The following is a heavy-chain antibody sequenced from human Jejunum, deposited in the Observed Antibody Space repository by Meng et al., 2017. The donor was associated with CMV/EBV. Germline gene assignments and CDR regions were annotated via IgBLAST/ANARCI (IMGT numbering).Heavy chain of an antibody. V-gene: IGHV3-66*02. CDR1: GFTVSSNY. D-gene: IGHD2-8*01. J-gene: IGHJ4*02. CDR2: IYTGGST. Sequence: SCAASGFTVSSNYMSCVRQAPGKGLEWVSIIYTGGSTYYADSVKGRFTISRDNSKNTLYLQMNSLRAEDTAVYYCARGRLTGYFDYWGQGTLVTVSS. CDR3: ARGRLTGYFDY.